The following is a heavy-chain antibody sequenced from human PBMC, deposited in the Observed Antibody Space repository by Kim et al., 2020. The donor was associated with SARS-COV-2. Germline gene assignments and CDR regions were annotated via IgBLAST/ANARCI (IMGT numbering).Heavy chain of an antibody. V-gene: IGHV4-31*03. CDR1: GGSISSGGYF. CDR2: IYYSGST. D-gene: IGHD2-2*01. CDR3: ASVPPATGSYFDY. Sequence: SETLSLTCTVSGGSISSGGYFWSWIRQHPGKGLEWIGYIYYSGSTYYNPSLKSRVTISVDTSKNQFSLKLSSVTAADTSVYYCASVPPATGSYFDYWGQGTLVTVSS. J-gene: IGHJ4*02.